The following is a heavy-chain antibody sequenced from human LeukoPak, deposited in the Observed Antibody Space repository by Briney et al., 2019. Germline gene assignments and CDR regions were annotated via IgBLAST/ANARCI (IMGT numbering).Heavy chain of an antibody. Sequence: SQTLSLTCTVSGGSISSGSYYWSWIRQPAGKGLEWIGRIYTSGSTNYSPSLKSRVTISVDTSKNQFSLKLSSVTAADTAVYYCARDLGFTYYDFWSGYFMGDAFDIWGQGTMVTVSS. CDR1: GGSISSGSYY. J-gene: IGHJ3*02. D-gene: IGHD3-3*01. V-gene: IGHV4-61*02. CDR2: IYTSGST. CDR3: ARDLGFTYYDFWSGYFMGDAFDI.